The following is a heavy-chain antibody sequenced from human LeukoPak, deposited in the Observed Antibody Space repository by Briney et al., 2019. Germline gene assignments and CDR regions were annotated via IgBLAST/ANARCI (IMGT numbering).Heavy chain of an antibody. Sequence: KPGGSLRLSCAASVFTFSSYSMNWVRQAPGKGLEWVSSISSSSSYIYYADSVKGRFTISRDNAKTSLYLQMNSLRAEDTAVYYCARDYGVGFDYWGQGTLVTVSS. V-gene: IGHV3-21*01. CDR3: ARDYGVGFDY. J-gene: IGHJ4*02. CDR1: VFTFSSYS. D-gene: IGHD3-10*01. CDR2: ISSSSSYI.